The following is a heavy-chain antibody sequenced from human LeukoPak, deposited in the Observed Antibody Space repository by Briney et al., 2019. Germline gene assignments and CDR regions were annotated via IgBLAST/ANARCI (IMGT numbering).Heavy chain of an antibody. D-gene: IGHD4-11*01. CDR3: AKSLDYSNMYFFDF. V-gene: IGHV3-23*01. CDR1: GFTFSKFA. J-gene: IGHJ4*02. Sequence: GGSLRLSCAASGFTFSKFAMNWVRQVPGKGPEWVSSISATGDDTHYAGSVKGRFTISRDNSKNTLDLTMNSLRADDTAVYYCAKSLDYSNMYFFDFWGQGALVTVSS. CDR2: ISATGDDT.